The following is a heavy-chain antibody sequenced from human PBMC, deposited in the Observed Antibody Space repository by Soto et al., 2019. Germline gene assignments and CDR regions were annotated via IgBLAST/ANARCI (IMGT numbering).Heavy chain of an antibody. CDR1: GFTFSSYA. Sequence: GGSLRLSCAASGFTFSSYAMHWVRQAPGKGLEWVAVISYDGSNKYYADSVKGRFTISRDNSKNTLYLQMNSLRAEDTAVYYCARDLGIAARPGYFDYWGQGTLVTVSS. J-gene: IGHJ4*02. CDR3: ARDLGIAARPGYFDY. V-gene: IGHV3-30-3*01. CDR2: ISYDGSNK. D-gene: IGHD6-6*01.